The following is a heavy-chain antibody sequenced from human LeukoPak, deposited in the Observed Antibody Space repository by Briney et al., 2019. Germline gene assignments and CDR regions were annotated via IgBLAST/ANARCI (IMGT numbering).Heavy chain of an antibody. CDR3: ARDTGLGSGWSLDAFDI. D-gene: IGHD6-19*01. CDR1: GFSFTNAW. Sequence: GGSLRLSCAASGFSFTNAWMSWVRQAPGKGLEWVSSISSSSSYIYYADSVKGRFTISRDNAKNSLYLQMNSLRAEDTAVYYCARDTGLGSGWSLDAFDIWGQGTMVTVSS. V-gene: IGHV3-21*01. CDR2: ISSSSSYI. J-gene: IGHJ3*02.